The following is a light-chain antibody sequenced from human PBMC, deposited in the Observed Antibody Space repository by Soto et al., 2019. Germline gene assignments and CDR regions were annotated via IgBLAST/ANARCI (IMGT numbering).Light chain of an antibody. CDR2: DTS. CDR3: QRYNNWPLT. Sequence: EVVLTQSPGTLSLSPGERATLSCRASQSLSSSYLAWYQHKPGQAPRLLIYDTSARATGVPARFSGSRSGTEFTLTINSPQSEDFAIYYCQRYNNWPLTFGGGTKVES. J-gene: IGKJ4*01. V-gene: IGKV3-15*01. CDR1: QSLSSSY.